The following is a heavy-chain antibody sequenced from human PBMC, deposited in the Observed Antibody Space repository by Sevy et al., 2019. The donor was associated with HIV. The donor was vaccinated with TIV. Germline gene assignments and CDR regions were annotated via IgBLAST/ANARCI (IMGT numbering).Heavy chain of an antibody. CDR1: GFTFSDHY. CDR2: TRNKANGYTR. J-gene: IGHJ4*02. V-gene: IGHV3-72*01. D-gene: IGHD6-13*01. CDR3: ATHAGIAAAGRVFDY. Sequence: GGSLRLSCVASGFTFSDHYMEWVRQAPGKGLEWVGRTRNKANGYTREYAASVKGIFTISRDDSKNSLYVQMNSLKTEDTAVYYCATHAGIAAAGRVFDYWGQGTLVTVSS.